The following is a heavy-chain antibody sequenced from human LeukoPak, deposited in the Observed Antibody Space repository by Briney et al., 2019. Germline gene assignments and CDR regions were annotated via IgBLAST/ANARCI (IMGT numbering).Heavy chain of an antibody. CDR1: GGTFSSYA. V-gene: IGHV1-69*13. CDR2: IIPIFGTA. Sequence: SVKLSCTASGGTFSSYAISWVRQAPGQGLEWMGGIIPIFGTANYAQQFQGRVTITADESTSTAYMELSSLRSDDTAVYYCARGCSAKKGHNGEVCWGQGTLVTVSS. D-gene: IGHD3-10*02. CDR3: ARGCSAKKGHNGEVC. J-gene: IGHJ4*02.